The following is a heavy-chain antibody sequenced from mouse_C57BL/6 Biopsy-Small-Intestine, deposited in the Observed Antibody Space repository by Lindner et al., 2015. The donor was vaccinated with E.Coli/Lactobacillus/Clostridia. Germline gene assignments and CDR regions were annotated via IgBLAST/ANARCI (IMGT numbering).Heavy chain of an antibody. CDR1: GYTFTNYD. D-gene: IGHD2-4*01. CDR2: IYPGDDST. J-gene: IGHJ2*01. Sequence: VQLQESGPELVKPGTSVKLSCKASGYTFTNYDINWVKQRPGQGLEWIGWIYPGDDSTNYNEKFKGKATLTVDKFSSIAYMELHSLTSEDSAVYFCARERVYYDYDGDYFDLLGPRLHSHSLL. V-gene: IGHV1-85*01. CDR3: ARERVYYDYDGDYFDL.